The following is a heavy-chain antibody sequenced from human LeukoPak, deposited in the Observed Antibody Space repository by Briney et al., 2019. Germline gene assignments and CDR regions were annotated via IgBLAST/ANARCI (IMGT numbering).Heavy chain of an antibody. Sequence: SETLSLTCTVSGYSISSGYYWGWIRQPPGRGLEWIGSIYHSGSTYYNPSLKSRVTISVDTSKNQFSLKLSSVTAADTAVYYCARVDGQQLVPEPFDYWGQGTLVTVSS. CDR2: IYHSGST. J-gene: IGHJ4*02. D-gene: IGHD6-13*01. CDR1: GYSISSGYY. V-gene: IGHV4-38-2*02. CDR3: ARVDGQQLVPEPFDY.